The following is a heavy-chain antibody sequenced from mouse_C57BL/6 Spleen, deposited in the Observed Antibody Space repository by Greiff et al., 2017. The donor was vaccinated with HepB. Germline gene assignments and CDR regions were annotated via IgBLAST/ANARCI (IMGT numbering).Heavy chain of an antibody. CDR1: GFTFSDYY. D-gene: IGHD1-1*01. V-gene: IGHV5-16*01. CDR3: AREDYGSSYWYFDV. Sequence: VQLVESEGGLVQPGRSMKLSCTASGFTFSDYYMAWVRQVPEKGLEWVANINYDGSSTYYLDSLKSRFIISRDNAKNILYLQMSSLKSEDTATYYCAREDYGSSYWYFDVWGTGTTVTVSS. J-gene: IGHJ1*03. CDR2: INYDGSST.